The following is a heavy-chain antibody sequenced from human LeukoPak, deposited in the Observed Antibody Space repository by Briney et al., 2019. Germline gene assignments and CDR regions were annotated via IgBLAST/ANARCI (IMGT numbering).Heavy chain of an antibody. Sequence: GGSLRLSCAASGFTFSSYGIHWVRQAPGKGLEWVSAISGHGGSTYYADSVKGRFTISRDNSKNTLYLQMNSLRAEDTAVYYCARDDYGETFDYWGQGTLVTVSS. J-gene: IGHJ4*02. D-gene: IGHD4-17*01. CDR2: ISGHGGST. CDR1: GFTFSSYG. CDR3: ARDDYGETFDY. V-gene: IGHV3-23*01.